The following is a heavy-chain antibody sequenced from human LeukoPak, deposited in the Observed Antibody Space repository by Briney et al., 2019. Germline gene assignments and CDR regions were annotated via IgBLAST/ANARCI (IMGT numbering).Heavy chain of an antibody. V-gene: IGHV3-30*03. CDR1: GFTFSSYG. J-gene: IGHJ4*02. Sequence: GGSLRLSCAASGFTFSSYGMHWVRQAPGKGLEWVALIEDNARTQHYADSVKGRFTISRDNSKNMMYLQMNSLRAEDTAVYYCARDNSNWSFDYWGQGTLVTVS. D-gene: IGHD6-13*01. CDR3: ARDNSNWSFDY. CDR2: IEDNARTQ.